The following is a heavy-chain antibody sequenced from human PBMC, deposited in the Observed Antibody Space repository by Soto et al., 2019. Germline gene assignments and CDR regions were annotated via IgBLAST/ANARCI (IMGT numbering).Heavy chain of an antibody. CDR3: ARGNADNWFDP. CDR2: ISSSSSYI. J-gene: IGHJ5*02. Sequence: GSLRLSCAASGFTFSSYSMNWVRQAPGKGLEWVSSISSSSSYIYYADSVKGRFTISRDNAKNSLYLQMNSLRAEDTAVYYCARGNADNWFDPWGQGTLVTVSS. CDR1: GFTFSSYS. V-gene: IGHV3-21*01. D-gene: IGHD4-4*01.